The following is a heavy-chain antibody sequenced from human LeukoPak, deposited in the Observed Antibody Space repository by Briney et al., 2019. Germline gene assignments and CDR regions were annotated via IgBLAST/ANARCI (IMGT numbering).Heavy chain of an antibody. D-gene: IGHD3-10*02. CDR1: GYYISSGYC. V-gene: IGHV4-38-2*02. CDR3: ARLFSINDY. CDR2: IDHSGSA. J-gene: IGHJ4*02. Sequence: PSETLSLTCTVSGYYISSGYCWGWIRQPPGKGLEWIGSIDHSGSAYYHPSLKSRVTISVDTSKNQLSLRLSSVTAADTAVYYCARLFSINDYWGQGTLVTVSS.